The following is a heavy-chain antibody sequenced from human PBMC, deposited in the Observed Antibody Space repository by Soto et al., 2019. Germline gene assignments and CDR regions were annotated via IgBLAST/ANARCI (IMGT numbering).Heavy chain of an antibody. D-gene: IGHD6-19*01. CDR2: ISHSGTSN. CDR1: GFTVATTG. J-gene: IGHJ5*02. CDR3: AKDWGSRGWFNWFNP. Sequence: QVQLVESGGGVVQPGESLQVACAASGFTVATTGMHWVRQAPGKGLEWVAMISHSGTSNVYLDSVQGRFTISRDNARNNLYLQMSRLRPEDTAIYYCAKDWGSRGWFNWFNPWGQGVLVTVSS. V-gene: IGHV3-30*18.